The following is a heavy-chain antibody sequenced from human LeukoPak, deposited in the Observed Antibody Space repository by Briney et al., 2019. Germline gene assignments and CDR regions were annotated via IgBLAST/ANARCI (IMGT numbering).Heavy chain of an antibody. V-gene: IGHV4-39*01. CDR2: IYYSGST. Sequence: PSETLSLTCTVSGGSISSSSYYWGWIRQPPGKGLEWIGSIYYSGSTYYNPSLKSRVTISVDTSKNQFSLKLSSVTAADTAVYYCARLLWKQYYFDYWGQGILVTVSS. J-gene: IGHJ4*02. CDR1: GGSISSSSYY. D-gene: IGHD5-18*01. CDR3: ARLLWKQYYFDY.